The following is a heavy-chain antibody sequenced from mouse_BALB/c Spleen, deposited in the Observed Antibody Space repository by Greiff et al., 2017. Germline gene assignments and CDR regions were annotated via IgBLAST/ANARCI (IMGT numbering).Heavy chain of an antibody. J-gene: IGHJ2*01. CDR2: IWWNDDK. V-gene: IGHV8-8*01. D-gene: IGHD2-14*01. CDR3: ARIAIDYRYFDY. Sequence: QVTLKVSGPGILQPSQTLSLTCSFSGFSLSTSGMSVGWIRQPSGKGLEWLAHIWWNDDKYYNPALKSRLTISKDTSNNQVFLKIASVVTADTATYYCARIAIDYRYFDYWGQGTTLTVSS. CDR1: GFSLSTSGMS.